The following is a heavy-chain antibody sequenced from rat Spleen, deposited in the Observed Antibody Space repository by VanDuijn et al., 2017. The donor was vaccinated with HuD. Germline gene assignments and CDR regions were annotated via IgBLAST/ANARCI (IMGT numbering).Heavy chain of an antibody. CDR1: GFTYSNYV. V-gene: IGHV5S13*01. CDR3: AKDSVAAISPATGFDY. D-gene: IGHD1-2*01. J-gene: IGHJ2*01. Sequence: EVQLVESGGGLVQPGRSLKLSCAASGFTYSNYVMAWVRQAPTKGLEWVASISTGGGNTYYRDSVKGRFTISRDNAKNTLYLQMDSLRSEDTATYYCAKDSVAAISPATGFDYWGQGVMVTVSS. CDR2: ISTGGGNT.